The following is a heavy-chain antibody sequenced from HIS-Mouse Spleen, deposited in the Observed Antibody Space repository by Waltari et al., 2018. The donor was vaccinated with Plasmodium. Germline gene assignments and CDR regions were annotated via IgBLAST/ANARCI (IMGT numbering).Heavy chain of an antibody. CDR1: GFTFSRYW. CDR2: INSDGSST. Sequence: EVQLVESGGGLVQPGGSLRLSCAASGFTFSRYWMHWVRQAPGKGMVWVSRINSDGSSTSYADSVKGRFTISRDNAKNTLYLQMNSLRAEDTAVYYCARVGDFWSGYCNDYWGQGTLVTVSS. V-gene: IGHV3-74*01. CDR3: ARVGDFWSGYCNDY. D-gene: IGHD3-3*01. J-gene: IGHJ4*02.